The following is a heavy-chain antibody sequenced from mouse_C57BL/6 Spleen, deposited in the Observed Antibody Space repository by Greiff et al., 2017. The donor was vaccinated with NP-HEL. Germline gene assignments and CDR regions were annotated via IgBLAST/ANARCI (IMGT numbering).Heavy chain of an antibody. J-gene: IGHJ1*03. CDR1: GYTFTSYW. V-gene: IGHV1-55*01. CDR2: IYPGSGST. Sequence: VQLQQPGAELVKPGASVKMSCKASGYTFTSYWITWVKQRPGQGLEWIGDIYPGSGSTNYNEKFKSKATLTVDTSSSTAYMQLSSLTSEDSAVYYCARNYGSSPRYFDVWGTGTTVTVSS. D-gene: IGHD1-1*01. CDR3: ARNYGSSPRYFDV.